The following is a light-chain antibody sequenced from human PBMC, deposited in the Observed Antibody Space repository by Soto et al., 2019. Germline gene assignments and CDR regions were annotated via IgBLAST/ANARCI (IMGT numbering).Light chain of an antibody. CDR3: SSYTNTNTWV. Sequence: QSVLTQPASVSESPGQSITISCTGTSSDVGGYNFVSWYQQNPGDAPKLLIYEVTNRPSGVSNRFSGSKSGNTASLTISGLQAEDEADYYCSSYTNTNTWVFGGGTKVTVL. CDR2: EVT. V-gene: IGLV2-14*01. J-gene: IGLJ3*02. CDR1: SSDVGGYNF.